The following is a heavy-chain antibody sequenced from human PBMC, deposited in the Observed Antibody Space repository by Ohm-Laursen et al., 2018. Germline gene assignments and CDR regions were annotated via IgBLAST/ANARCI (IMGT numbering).Heavy chain of an antibody. D-gene: IGHD3-10*01. CDR1: GFPFSSYW. J-gene: IGHJ3*02. Sequence: SLRLSCSASGFPFSSYWMHWVRQAPGKGLGWVSVIYSGGATYYADSVKGRFTISRDNSMNTLYLQMNSLRAEDTAIHYCAKGRGSGSYYNWDAFDIWGQGTMVTVSS. CDR3: AKGRGSGSYYNWDAFDI. V-gene: IGHV3-53*01. CDR2: IYSGGAT.